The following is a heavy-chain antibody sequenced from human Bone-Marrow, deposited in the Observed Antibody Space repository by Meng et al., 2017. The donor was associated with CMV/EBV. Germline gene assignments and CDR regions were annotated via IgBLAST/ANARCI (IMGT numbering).Heavy chain of an antibody. J-gene: IGHJ4*02. CDR2: ITPNTGGT. D-gene: IGHD3-16*01. Sequence: SVKVSCQASGYPFTGYYMHWVRQAPGQGLEWMGWITPNTGGTNYAQKCQGRVTMTRDTSISTAYLELSRLRSDDTAVYYCARGDNVDYWGQGTLVTVSS. CDR1: GYPFTGYY. V-gene: IGHV1-2*02. CDR3: ARGDNVDY.